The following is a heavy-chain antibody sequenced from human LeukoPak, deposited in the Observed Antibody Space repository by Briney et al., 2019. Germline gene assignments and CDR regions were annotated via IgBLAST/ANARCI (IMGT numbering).Heavy chain of an antibody. CDR2: IYYTGST. Sequence: SETLSLTCTVSGGSISSYYWSWIRQPPGKGLEWIGYIYYTGSTNYNPSPKSRVTISVDMSKNQFSLKLRSVTAADTAVYYCARAYSSSWYWFDPWGQGTLVTVSS. V-gene: IGHV4-59*01. CDR1: GGSISSYY. CDR3: ARAYSSSWYWFDP. D-gene: IGHD6-13*01. J-gene: IGHJ5*02.